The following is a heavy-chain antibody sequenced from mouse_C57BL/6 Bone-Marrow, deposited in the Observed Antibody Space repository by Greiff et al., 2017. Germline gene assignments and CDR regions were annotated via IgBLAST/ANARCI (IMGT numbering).Heavy chain of an antibody. CDR2: ISDGGSYT. CDR3: ARDHSNYYAMDY. D-gene: IGHD2-5*01. Sequence: EVQGVESGGGLVKPGGSLKLSCAASGFTFSSYAMSWVRQTPEKRLEWVATISDGGSYTYYPDNVKGRFPISRDNAKNNLYLQMSHLKSEDTAMYYCARDHSNYYAMDYWGQGTSVTVSS. J-gene: IGHJ4*01. CDR1: GFTFSSYA. V-gene: IGHV5-4*01.